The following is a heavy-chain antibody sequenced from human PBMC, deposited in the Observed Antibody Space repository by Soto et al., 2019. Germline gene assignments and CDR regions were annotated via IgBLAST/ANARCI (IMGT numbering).Heavy chain of an antibody. V-gene: IGHV1-18*01. CDR1: GYIFSDYA. CDR2: ISASIGHT. Sequence: QVQLVQSGAEVKKPGASVKVSCKASGYIFSDYAISWVRQAPGQGLEWVGWISASIGHTNYAQSFQGRVTMTTDRSTTTAYMELRSLRSDDTAVYYCASGSYCSGGTCTNWFDPWGQGTLVTVSS. CDR3: ASGSYCSGGTCTNWFDP. J-gene: IGHJ5*01. D-gene: IGHD2-15*01.